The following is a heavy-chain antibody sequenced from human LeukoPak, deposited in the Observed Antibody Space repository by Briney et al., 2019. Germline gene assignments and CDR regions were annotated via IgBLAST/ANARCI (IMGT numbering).Heavy chain of an antibody. D-gene: IGHD3-22*01. CDR1: GYTLTELS. V-gene: IGHV1-24*01. CDR2: FDPEDGET. CDR3: ATLKGYYDSSGYYLTRYFDY. J-gene: IGHJ4*02. Sequence: ASVKVSCKVSGYTLTELSMHWVRQAPGKGVEWMGGFDPEDGETIYAQKFQGRVTMTEDTSTDTAYMELSSLRSEDTAVYYCATLKGYYDSSGYYLTRYFDYWGQGTLVTVSS.